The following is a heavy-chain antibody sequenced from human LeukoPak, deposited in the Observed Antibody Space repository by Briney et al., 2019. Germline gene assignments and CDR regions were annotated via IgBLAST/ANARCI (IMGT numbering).Heavy chain of an antibody. CDR2: IIPIFGTA. CDR1: GGTFSSYA. Sequence: GSSVKVSCKASGGTFSSYAISWVRQAPGQGLEWMGGIIPIFGTANYAQKFQGRVTITADKSTSTAYMELRSLRSDDTAVYYCARGPSRSGSYSILPAEYFQHWGQGTLVTVSS. D-gene: IGHD1-26*01. V-gene: IGHV1-69*06. J-gene: IGHJ1*01. CDR3: ARGPSRSGSYSILPAEYFQH.